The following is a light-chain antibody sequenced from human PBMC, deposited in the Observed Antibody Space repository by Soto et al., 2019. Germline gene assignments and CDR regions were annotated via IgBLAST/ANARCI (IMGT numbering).Light chain of an antibody. CDR2: GAS. V-gene: IGKV3-15*01. CDR3: QQYNNWPPYT. CDR1: QSVSSN. Sequence: EIVMTQSPATLSVSPGKRVTLSCWASQSVSSNLAWYQQKPGQAPRLLIYGASTRATGIPARFSGSGSGTEFTLTISSLQSEDFAVYYCQQYNNWPPYTFGQGTKLEIK. J-gene: IGKJ2*01.